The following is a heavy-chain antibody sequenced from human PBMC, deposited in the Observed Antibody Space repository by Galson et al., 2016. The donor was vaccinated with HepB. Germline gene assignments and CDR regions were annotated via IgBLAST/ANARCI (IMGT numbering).Heavy chain of an antibody. CDR2: ITSTSSYI. V-gene: IGHV3-21*01. J-gene: IGHJ5*02. CDR3: ARETFSGNWLDP. D-gene: IGHD2/OR15-2a*01. CDR1: GFTFFSHS. Sequence: SLRLSCAASGFTFFSHSMNWVRQAPGKGLEWVSPITSTSSYICYADSVKSRFTISRDNAKNSLYLQMNSLRAEDPAVYYCARETFSGNWLDPWGQGALVTVSS.